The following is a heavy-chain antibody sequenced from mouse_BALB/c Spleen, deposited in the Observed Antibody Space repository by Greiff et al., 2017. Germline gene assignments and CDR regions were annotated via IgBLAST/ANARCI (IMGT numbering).Heavy chain of an antibody. CDR2: IDPYNGGT. V-gene: IGHV1S135*01. CDR3: ARSPYDYDGYAMDY. Sequence: EVQLKHSGPELVKPGASVKVSCKASGYAFTSYNMYWVKQSHRKSLEWIGYIDPYNGGTSYNQKFKGKATLTVDKSSSTAYMHLNSLTSEDSAVYYCARSPYDYDGYAMDYWGQGTSVTVSS. CDR1: GYAFTSYN. D-gene: IGHD2-4*01. J-gene: IGHJ4*01.